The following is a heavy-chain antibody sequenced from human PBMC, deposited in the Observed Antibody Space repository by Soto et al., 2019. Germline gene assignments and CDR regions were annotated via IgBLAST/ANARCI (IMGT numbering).Heavy chain of an antibody. D-gene: IGHD1-26*01. Sequence: SGGSLRLSCAASGFTFSNAWMNWVRQAPGKGLEWVGRIKSKTDGGTTDYAAPVKGRYTISRDDSKNTLHQQINSQKTHDTAVYYCATSKWELLSYYYYYCGMEVWGQGTAVTVSS. J-gene: IGHJ6*02. CDR3: ATSKWELLSYYYYYCGMEV. CDR1: GFTFSNAW. V-gene: IGHV3-15*07. CDR2: IKSKTDGGTT.